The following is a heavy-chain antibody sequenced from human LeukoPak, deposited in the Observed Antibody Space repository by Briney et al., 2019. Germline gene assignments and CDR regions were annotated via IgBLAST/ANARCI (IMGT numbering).Heavy chain of an antibody. D-gene: IGHD2-2*01. J-gene: IGHJ5*02. Sequence: SETLSLSCAVYGGSFSGYYWSWIRQPAGKGLEWIGRIYTSGSTNYNSSLKSRVTMSVDTSKNQFSLKLSSVTAADTAVYYCARDQVYCSSTTCQYNWFDPWGQGTLVTVSS. CDR3: ARDQVYCSSTTCQYNWFDP. CDR1: GGSFSGYY. V-gene: IGHV4-4*07. CDR2: IYTSGST.